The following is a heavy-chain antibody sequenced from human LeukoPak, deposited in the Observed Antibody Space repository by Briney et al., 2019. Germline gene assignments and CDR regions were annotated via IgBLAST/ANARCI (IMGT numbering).Heavy chain of an antibody. D-gene: IGHD7-27*01. Sequence: SETLSLTCTVSGGSISSGGYYWSWIRQHPGKGLEWIGYIYYSGSTYYNPSLKSRVTISVDTSKNQFSLKLSSVTAADTAVYYCARIGIGGDDAFDIWGQGTMVTVSS. CDR3: ARIGIGGDDAFDI. V-gene: IGHV4-31*03. CDR2: IYYSGST. CDR1: GGSISSGGYY. J-gene: IGHJ3*02.